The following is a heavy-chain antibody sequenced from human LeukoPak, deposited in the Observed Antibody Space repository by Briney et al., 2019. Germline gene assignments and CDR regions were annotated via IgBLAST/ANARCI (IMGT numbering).Heavy chain of an antibody. D-gene: IGHD5-12*01. J-gene: IGHJ4*02. CDR3: ASWREWLRFFDY. Sequence: SETLSLTCTVSGGSISSSSYYWGWIRQPPGKGLEWIGRIYYTGSTYYNPSLKSRVTISVDTSKNQLSLKLNSGTAADTAVYYCASWREWLRFFDYWGQGTLVTVSS. CDR2: IYYTGST. V-gene: IGHV4-39*07. CDR1: GGSISSSSYY.